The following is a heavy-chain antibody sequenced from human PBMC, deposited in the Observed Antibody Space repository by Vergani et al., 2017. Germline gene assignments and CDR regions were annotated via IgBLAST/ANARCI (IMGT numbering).Heavy chain of an antibody. D-gene: IGHD1-26*01. CDR3: AREGHLVGPDLDY. J-gene: IGHJ4*02. CDR1: GFTFSSYS. CDR2: ISSSSSYI. Sequence: EVQLVESGGGLVKPGGSLRLSCAASGFTFSSYSMNWVRQAPGKGLEWVSSISSSSSYIYYADSMKGRFIISRDNAKNSLYLQMNSLRAEDTAVYYCAREGHLVGPDLDYWGQGTLVTVSS. V-gene: IGHV3-21*02.